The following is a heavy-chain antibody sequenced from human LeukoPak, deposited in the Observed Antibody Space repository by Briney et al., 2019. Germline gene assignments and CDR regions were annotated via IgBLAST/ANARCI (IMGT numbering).Heavy chain of an antibody. J-gene: IGHJ4*02. V-gene: IGHV3-30*02. CDR3: AKEVHPYDSGTYYFDY. D-gene: IGHD3-10*01. CDR2: IRHDGSNE. CDR1: GFTFSSYG. Sequence: PGGSLRLSCVGSGFTFSSYGMHWIRHAAGKGLEWVAFIRHDGSNEYYADSVKGRFTVSRDNSKNTLFLQMNSLRVEEMAVYYCAKEVHPYDSGTYYFDYWGRGALVTLS.